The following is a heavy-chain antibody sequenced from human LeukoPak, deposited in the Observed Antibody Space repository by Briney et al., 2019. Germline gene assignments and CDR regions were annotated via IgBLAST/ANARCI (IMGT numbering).Heavy chain of an antibody. Sequence: GGSLRLSCAASGFTFSHYWMSWVRQAPGKGLEWVANMKQDGSEKFYVASVKGRFTISRDNAENSLYLQMNSLRAEDTAVYYCARGPLGYCSITSCYFGYWGQGSLVTVSS. D-gene: IGHD2-2*01. CDR1: GFTFSHYW. CDR3: ARGPLGYCSITSCYFGY. CDR2: MKQDGSEK. J-gene: IGHJ4*02. V-gene: IGHV3-7*04.